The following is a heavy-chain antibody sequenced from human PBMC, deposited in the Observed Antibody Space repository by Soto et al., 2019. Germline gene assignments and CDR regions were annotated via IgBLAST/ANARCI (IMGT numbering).Heavy chain of an antibody. CDR2: ISYDGSNK. CDR3: ANSYDILTGPPPI. J-gene: IGHJ4*02. D-gene: IGHD3-9*01. CDR1: GFTFSSYG. Sequence: GGSLRLSCAASGFTFSSYGMHWVRQAPGKGLEWVAVISYDGSNKYYADSVKGRFTISRDNSKNTLYLQMNSLRAEDTAVYYCANSYDILTGPPPIWGQGTLVTVSS. V-gene: IGHV3-30*18.